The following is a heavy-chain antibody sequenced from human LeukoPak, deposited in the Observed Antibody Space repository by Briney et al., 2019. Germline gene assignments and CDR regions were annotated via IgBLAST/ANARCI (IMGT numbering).Heavy chain of an antibody. Sequence: ASVKVSCKASGGTFSSYANSWVRQAPGQGLEWMGGIIPIFGTANYAQKFQGRVTITADESTSTAYMELSSLRSEDTAVYYCARGIEWETTHDYWGQGTLVTVSS. CDR2: IIPIFGTA. D-gene: IGHD1-26*01. J-gene: IGHJ4*02. CDR3: ARGIEWETTHDY. V-gene: IGHV1-69*13. CDR1: GGTFSSYA.